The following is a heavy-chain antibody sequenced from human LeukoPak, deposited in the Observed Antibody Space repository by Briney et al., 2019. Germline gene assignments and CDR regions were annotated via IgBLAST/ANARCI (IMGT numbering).Heavy chain of an antibody. Sequence: SETLSLTRTVSGGSISSSSYYWGWIRQPPGKGLEWIGSIYYSGSTYYNPSLKSRVTISVDTSKNQFSLKLSSVTAADTAVYYCAKLDTAMVTGWGQGTLVTVSS. J-gene: IGHJ4*02. CDR2: IYYSGST. D-gene: IGHD5-18*01. V-gene: IGHV4-39*01. CDR1: GGSISSSSYY. CDR3: AKLDTAMVTG.